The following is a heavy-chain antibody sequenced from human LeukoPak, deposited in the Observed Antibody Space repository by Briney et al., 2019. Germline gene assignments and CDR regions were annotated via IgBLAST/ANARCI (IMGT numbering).Heavy chain of an antibody. Sequence: PSETLSLTCTVSGYSISSGYYWGLIRQPPGRGLEWIASIYHGGSTYYNPSLKSRVTISGDTSKNQFSLKLSSVTAADTAVYYCAREMVWGVIDSWGQGTLVTVSS. D-gene: IGHD3-10*01. CDR1: GYSISSGYY. V-gene: IGHV4-38-2*02. J-gene: IGHJ4*02. CDR2: IYHGGST. CDR3: AREMVWGVIDS.